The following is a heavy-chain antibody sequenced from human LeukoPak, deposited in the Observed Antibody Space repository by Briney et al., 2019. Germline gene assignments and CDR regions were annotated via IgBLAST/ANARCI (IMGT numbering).Heavy chain of an antibody. CDR2: IYYGGSS. D-gene: IGHD3-22*01. J-gene: IGHJ4*02. Sequence: TSQTLSLTCTVSGDSISSGDYYWSWIRHPPGKGLEWIGYIYYGGSSYYNPSLKSRVTMSIDTSKNQFPLQLNSMTAADTAVYYCARGDYDDTSGYYDYWGQGTPVTVSS. CDR3: ARGDYDDTSGYYDY. V-gene: IGHV4-30-4*01. CDR1: GDSISSGDYY.